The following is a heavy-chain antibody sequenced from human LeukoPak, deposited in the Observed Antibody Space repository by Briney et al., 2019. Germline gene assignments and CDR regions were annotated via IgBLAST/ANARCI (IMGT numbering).Heavy chain of an antibody. V-gene: IGHV3-30*02. J-gene: IGHJ4*02. D-gene: IGHD4-17*01. CDR2: IRYDGSNK. CDR3: ARMSTVTVDY. Sequence: PGGSLRLSCAASGFTFSSYGMHWVRQAPGKGLEWVAFIRYDGSNKYYADSVKGRFTISRDNSKNTLYLHVNSLRPEDTAVYYCARMSTVTVDYWGQGTLVTVSS. CDR1: GFTFSSYG.